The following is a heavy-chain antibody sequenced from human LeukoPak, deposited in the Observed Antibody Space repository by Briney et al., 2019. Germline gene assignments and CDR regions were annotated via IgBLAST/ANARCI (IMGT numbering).Heavy chain of an antibody. V-gene: IGHV2-70*04. D-gene: IGHD3-22*01. CDR2: IDWDDDK. J-gene: IGHJ3*02. CDR3: ARHPIAMIVVGSAFHI. Sequence: SGPTLVNPTQTLTLTCTFSGFSLTTSGMRVSWIRQPPGKALEWLARIDWDDDKFYSTSLKTRLTISKDTSKNQVVLTMTNMDPVDTATYYCARHPIAMIVVGSAFHIWGQGTMVTVSS. CDR1: GFSLTTSGMR.